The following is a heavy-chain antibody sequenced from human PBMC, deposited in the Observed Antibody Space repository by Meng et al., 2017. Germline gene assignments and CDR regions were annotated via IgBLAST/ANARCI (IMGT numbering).Heavy chain of an antibody. Sequence: VQVEESGGGLVQPGGSLRLSCAASGFTFSSYWMHWVRQAPGKGLVWVSRIKPDGTMTVYADSVKGRFTISRDNAKNTLYLQMNSLRSDDTAVYYCARSDWFDPWGQGTLVTVSS. CDR2: IKPDGTMT. CDR3: ARSDWFDP. J-gene: IGHJ5*02. CDR1: GFTFSSYW. V-gene: IGHV3-74*02.